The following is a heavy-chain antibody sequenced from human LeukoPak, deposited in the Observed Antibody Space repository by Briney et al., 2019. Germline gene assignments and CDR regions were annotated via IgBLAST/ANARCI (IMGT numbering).Heavy chain of an antibody. CDR2: ISGSGGST. D-gene: IGHD3-16*01. CDR3: ARESFGLDY. J-gene: IGHJ4*02. Sequence: GGSLRLSYAASGFTFSSYAMSWVRQAPGKGLEWVSPISGSGGSTYYADSVKGRFTISRDNPKNTLYLQMNSLRAEDTAVYFCARESFGLDYWGQGTLVTVSS. CDR1: GFTFSSYA. V-gene: IGHV3-23*01.